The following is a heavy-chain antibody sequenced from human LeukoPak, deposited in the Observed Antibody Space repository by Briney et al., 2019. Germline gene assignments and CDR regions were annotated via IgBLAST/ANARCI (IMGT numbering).Heavy chain of an antibody. CDR3: ARGDGSGWSGFDP. CDR2: IYTSGST. D-gene: IGHD6-19*01. Sequence: SETLSLACTVSGGSISSYYWSWIRQPPGKGLEWIGRIYTSGSTNYNPSLKSRVTMSVDTSKNQFSLKLSSVTAADTAVYYCARGDGSGWSGFDPWGQGTLVTVSS. J-gene: IGHJ5*02. CDR1: GGSISSYY. V-gene: IGHV4-4*07.